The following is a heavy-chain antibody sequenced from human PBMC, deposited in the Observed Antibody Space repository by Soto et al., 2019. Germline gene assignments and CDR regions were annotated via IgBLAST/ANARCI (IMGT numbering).Heavy chain of an antibody. Sequence: QVQLVESGGGVVQPGRSLRLSCAASVFTVSSYGMHWVRQAPGKGLEWVAVISRDGGTKYYADSVKGRFAISKDNSRNTLFLEMNSLRGDDMAVYYCTGEVASGYWGQGTLVTVSS. V-gene: IGHV3-30*03. J-gene: IGHJ4*02. CDR1: VFTVSSYG. D-gene: IGHD2-8*02. CDR3: TGEVASGY. CDR2: ISRDGGTK.